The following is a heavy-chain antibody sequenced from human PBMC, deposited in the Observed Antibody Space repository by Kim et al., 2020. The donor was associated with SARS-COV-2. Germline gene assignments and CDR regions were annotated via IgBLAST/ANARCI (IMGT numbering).Heavy chain of an antibody. CDR3: ARELGWGDAFDL. CDR2: IYSGGST. J-gene: IGHJ3*01. CDR1: GFTVSSNY. D-gene: IGHD7-27*01. Sequence: GGSLRLSCAASGFTVSSNYMSLVRQAPGKGLEWVSFIYSGGSTFYADSVKGRFTISRDNSKNTLFLQMNSLRAEDTAVYYCARELGWGDAFDLWGQGTMVTVSS. V-gene: IGHV3-53*01.